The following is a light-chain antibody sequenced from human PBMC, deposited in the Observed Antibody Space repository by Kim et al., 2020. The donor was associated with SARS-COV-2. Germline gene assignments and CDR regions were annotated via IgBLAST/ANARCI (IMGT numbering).Light chain of an antibody. Sequence: DIQMTQSPSSLSASVGDRITITCRASQGISNYLAWYQQKPGKVPKLLIYAASALQSGVPSRFSGGGSGTDFTLTISDLQPEDVAIYYCQKYNTAPWTFGQETKVDIK. V-gene: IGKV1-27*01. CDR2: AAS. J-gene: IGKJ1*01. CDR3: QKYNTAPWT. CDR1: QGISNY.